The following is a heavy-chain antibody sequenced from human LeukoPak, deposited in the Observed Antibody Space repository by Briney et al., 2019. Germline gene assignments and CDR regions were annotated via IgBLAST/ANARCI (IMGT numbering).Heavy chain of an antibody. V-gene: IGHV4-4*07. CDR1: GASISSYY. CDR2: LYPSGTT. CDR3: ARGYGSGSYYRT. J-gene: IGHJ5*02. D-gene: IGHD3-10*01. Sequence: SETLSLTCTVSGASISSYYWSWIRQPAGRGLEWIGRLYPSGTTNYNPSLKSRVTISVDTSKNQFSLKLSSVTAADTAVYYCARGYGSGSYYRTWGQGTLVTVSS.